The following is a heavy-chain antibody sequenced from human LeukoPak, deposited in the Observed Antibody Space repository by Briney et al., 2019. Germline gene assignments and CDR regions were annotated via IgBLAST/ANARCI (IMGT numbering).Heavy chain of an antibody. J-gene: IGHJ5*02. V-gene: IGHV1-24*01. CDR2: FDPEDGET. CDR1: GYTLTELS. D-gene: IGHD6-19*01. CDR3: ATDQYSSGWYRRGYNWFDP. Sequence: ASVKVSCKVSGYTLTELSMHWVRQAPGKGLEWMGGFDPEDGETIYAQKFQGRVTMTEDTSTDTAYMELSSLRSEDTAVYYCATDQYSSGWYRRGYNWFDPWGQGTLVTVSS.